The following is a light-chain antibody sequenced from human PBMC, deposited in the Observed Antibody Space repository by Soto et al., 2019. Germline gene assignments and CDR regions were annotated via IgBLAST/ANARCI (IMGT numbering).Light chain of an antibody. CDR2: AVT. J-gene: IGLJ1*01. CDR1: SRDVGGYNY. V-gene: IGLV2-8*01. Sequence: QSALTQPPSASGSPGQSVTISCTGTSRDVGGYNYVSWYQHHPGKAPKLMIYAVTNRPSGVPDRFSASKSGNTASLTVSGLQAEDEADYYCSSYAGNNNPYVFGTGTKVTVL. CDR3: SSYAGNNNPYV.